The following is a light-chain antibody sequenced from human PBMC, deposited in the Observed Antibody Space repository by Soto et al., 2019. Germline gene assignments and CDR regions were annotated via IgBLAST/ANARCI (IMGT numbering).Light chain of an antibody. CDR2: AAS. Sequence: AIRMTQSPSSLSASTGDRVTITCRASQGISSYLAWYQQKPGKAPNLLIYAASSLQSGVPSRFSGSGSGTDFTLTINSLQPEDFATYYCQQSYSDPPITFGQGTKVDIK. CDR3: QQSYSDPPIT. CDR1: QGISSY. V-gene: IGKV1-8*01. J-gene: IGKJ1*01.